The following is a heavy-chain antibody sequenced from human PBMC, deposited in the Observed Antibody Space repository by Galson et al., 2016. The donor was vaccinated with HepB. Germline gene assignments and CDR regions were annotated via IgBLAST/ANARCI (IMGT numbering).Heavy chain of an antibody. D-gene: IGHD3-10*01. CDR2: IYYSGGT. J-gene: IGHJ4*02. CDR3: ARFTEDHEVGDY. Sequence: TLSLTCTVSGGSINRRGSYWSWVHQHPGKDLEWIGYIYYSGGTNYNPSLKSRVAISINTSKNQFSLKLSSVTAADTAVYFCARFTEDHEVGDYWGQGTLVTVSS. V-gene: IGHV4-31*03. CDR1: GGSINRRGSY.